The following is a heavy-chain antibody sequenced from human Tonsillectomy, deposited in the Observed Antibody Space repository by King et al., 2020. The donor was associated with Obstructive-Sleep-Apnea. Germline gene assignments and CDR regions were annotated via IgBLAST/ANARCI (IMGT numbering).Heavy chain of an antibody. CDR1: GGAFSSYA. CDR3: ARETDDSSVDLAVSAFDI. J-gene: IGHJ3*02. D-gene: IGHD4-11*01. V-gene: IGHV1-69*04. CDR2: TIPTLSRP. Sequence: QLVQSGAEVKKPGSSVKVSCKASGGAFSSYAMGWVRQAPGQGLEWMGGTIPTLSRPNYAQKFKGRVTITAETSTSTAYMELSSLTSEDTAGYYCARETDDSSVDLAVSAFDIWGQGTMVTVSS.